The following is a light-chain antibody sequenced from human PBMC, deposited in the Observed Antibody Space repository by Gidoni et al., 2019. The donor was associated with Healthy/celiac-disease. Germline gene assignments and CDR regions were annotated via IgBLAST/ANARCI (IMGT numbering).Light chain of an antibody. Sequence: QSALTQPASVSGSPVQSITICCTGTSSDVGSYNLVSWYLQHPGKAPKLMIYEVSKRPSGVSNRFSGSKSGNTASLTISGLQAEDEADYYCCSYAGSSTFVVFGGGTKLTVL. CDR2: EVS. J-gene: IGLJ2*01. V-gene: IGLV2-23*02. CDR3: CSYAGSSTFVV. CDR1: SSDVGSYNL.